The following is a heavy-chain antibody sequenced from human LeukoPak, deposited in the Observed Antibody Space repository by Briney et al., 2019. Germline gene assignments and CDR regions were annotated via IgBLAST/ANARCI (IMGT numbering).Heavy chain of an antibody. D-gene: IGHD3-3*01. CDR2: ISAYNGNT. J-gene: IGHJ5*02. V-gene: IGHV1-18*01. CDR3: ARGGITIFGVVRNDNWFDP. CDR1: GYTFTSYG. Sequence: ASVKVSCKASGYTFTSYGISWVRQAPGQWLEWMGWISAYNGNTNYAQKLQGRVTMTTDTSTSTAYMELRSLRSDDTAVYYCARGGITIFGVVRNDNWFDPWGQGTLVTVSS.